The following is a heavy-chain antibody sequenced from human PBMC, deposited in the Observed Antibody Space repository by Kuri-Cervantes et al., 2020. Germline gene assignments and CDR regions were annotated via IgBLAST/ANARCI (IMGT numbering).Heavy chain of an antibody. CDR2: IIPFFGTP. CDR1: GYTLTELS. V-gene: IGHV1-24*01. CDR3: AGGRWDPTYDATDYYLRHFAS. D-gene: IGHD3-22*01. Sequence: ASVKVSCKVSGYTLTELSMHWVRQAPGKGLEWMAGIIPFFGTPKYAQKFQGRVTINKDRSMTTIYMELRSLRSEDTATYYCAGGRWDPTYDATDYYLRHFASWGQGTLVTVSS. J-gene: IGHJ4*02.